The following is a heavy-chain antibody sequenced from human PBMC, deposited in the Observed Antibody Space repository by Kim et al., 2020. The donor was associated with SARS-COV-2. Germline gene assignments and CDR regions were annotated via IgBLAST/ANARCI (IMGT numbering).Heavy chain of an antibody. V-gene: IGHV3-23*01. J-gene: IGHJ5*02. D-gene: IGHD6-13*01. Sequence: DSVKGRFTISRDTSKNTLYLQMNSLRAEDTAVYYCAKVPIAAASTGWFDPWGQGTLVTVSS. CDR3: AKVPIAAASTGWFDP.